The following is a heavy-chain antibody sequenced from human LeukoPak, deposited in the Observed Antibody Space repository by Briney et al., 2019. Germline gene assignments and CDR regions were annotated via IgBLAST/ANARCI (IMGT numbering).Heavy chain of an antibody. J-gene: IGHJ4*02. CDR1: GFTVSSNY. CDR3: ARDYGGHGYFDY. V-gene: IGHV3-53*01. D-gene: IGHD4-23*01. Sequence: GRSLRLSCAASGFTVSSNYMSWVRQAPGKGLEWVSVIYSGGSTYYADSVKGRFTISRDNSKNTLYLQMNSLRAEDTAVYYCARDYGGHGYFDYWGQGTLVTVSS. CDR2: IYSGGST.